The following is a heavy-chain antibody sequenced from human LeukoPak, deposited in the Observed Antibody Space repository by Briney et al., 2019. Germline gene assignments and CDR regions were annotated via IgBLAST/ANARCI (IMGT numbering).Heavy chain of an antibody. D-gene: IGHD2-15*01. CDR3: TQGSGQSFDY. CDR1: GLTLSNVW. Sequence: GGSLRLSCAVSGLTLSNVWMNWVRQAPGKGLEWVGRIRSRGDGGTTDFAAPVKGRFTISRDDSKNTLYLQMNSLTSEDTAVYYCTQGSGQSFDYWGQGTLVTVSS. CDR2: IRSRGDGGTT. J-gene: IGHJ4*02. V-gene: IGHV3-15*07.